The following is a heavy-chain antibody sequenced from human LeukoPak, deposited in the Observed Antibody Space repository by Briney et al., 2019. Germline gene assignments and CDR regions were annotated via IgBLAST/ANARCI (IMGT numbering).Heavy chain of an antibody. CDR1: GFTLRSYA. D-gene: IGHD6-13*01. Sequence: GGSLRLSCAASGFTLRSYAMIWVRQTPGKGLECVSGISSRGCNINYADYVKGRFTISRDNYKNTLYMQLTSLRAEDTAVYYCAKDGKKYGSNWDFDYWGQGTLVTVSS. CDR3: AKDGKKYGSNWDFDY. V-gene: IGHV3-23*01. J-gene: IGHJ4*02. CDR2: ISSRGCNI.